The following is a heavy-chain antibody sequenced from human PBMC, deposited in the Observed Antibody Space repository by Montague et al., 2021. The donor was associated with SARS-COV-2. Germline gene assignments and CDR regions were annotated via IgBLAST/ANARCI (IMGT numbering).Heavy chain of an antibody. CDR2: IGDSGTKT. D-gene: IGHD3-10*01. J-gene: IGHJ4*02. CDR1: WFTFRNYA. Sequence: SRRLSLTASWFTFRNYAMTWVRWAPGKGLEWVSAIGDSGTKTHYADSVKGRFTISRDNSKNTVYLEMNSLKVDDTAVYFCAKDPIPGGSNPYYFDFWGQGTLVTVSS. V-gene: IGHV3-23*01. CDR3: AKDPIPGGSNPYYFDF.